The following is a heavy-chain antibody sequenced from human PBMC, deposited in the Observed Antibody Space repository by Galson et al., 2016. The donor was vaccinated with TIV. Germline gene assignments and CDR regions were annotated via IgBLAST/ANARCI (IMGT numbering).Heavy chain of an antibody. CDR1: GYTFTGYY. D-gene: IGHD1-26*01. CDR3: ARDSPHSGSYSWFDY. Sequence: SVKVSCKASGYTFTGYYMHWVRQAPGQGLEWMGWINPNSGGTKYAQKFQGRVTMTRDTSISTAYMELSRLRSDDTAVYYCARDSPHSGSYSWFDYWGQGTLVTVSS. CDR2: INPNSGGT. J-gene: IGHJ4*02. V-gene: IGHV1-2*02.